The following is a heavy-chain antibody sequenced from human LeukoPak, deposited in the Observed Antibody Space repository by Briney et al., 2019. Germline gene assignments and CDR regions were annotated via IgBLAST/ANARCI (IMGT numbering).Heavy chain of an antibody. J-gene: IGHJ5*02. Sequence: SETLSLTCTVSGGSISSYYWSWIRQPPGKGLEWIGYIYHSGSTNYNPSLKSRVTISVDTSKNQFSLKLSSVTAADTAVYYCARLIGVAAATTNWFDPWGQGTLVTVSS. CDR2: IYHSGST. CDR3: ARLIGVAAATTNWFDP. D-gene: IGHD6-13*01. V-gene: IGHV4-59*01. CDR1: GGSISSYY.